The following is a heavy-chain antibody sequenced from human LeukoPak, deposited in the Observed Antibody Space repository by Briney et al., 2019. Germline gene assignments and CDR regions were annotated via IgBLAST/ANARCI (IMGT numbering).Heavy chain of an antibody. D-gene: IGHD3-10*01. Sequence: GASVKVSCKASGYTFTSYYMHWVRQAPRQGLEWMGIINPSGGSTSYAQKFQGRVTITTDESTSTAYMELSSLRSEDTAVYYCARDRGPRLLWFGESRPGDAFDIWGQGTMVTVSS. CDR2: INPSGGST. CDR3: ARDRGPRLLWFGESRPGDAFDI. V-gene: IGHV1-46*01. CDR1: GYTFTSYY. J-gene: IGHJ3*02.